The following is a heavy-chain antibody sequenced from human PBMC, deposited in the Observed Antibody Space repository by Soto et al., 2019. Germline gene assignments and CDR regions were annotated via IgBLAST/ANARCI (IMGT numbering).Heavy chain of an antibody. CDR1: GYTFTSYE. J-gene: IGHJ5*02. Sequence: QVQLVQSGAEVKKPGASVKVSCKASGYTFTSYEINWVRQATGQGLEWMGWMNPSSGNTGYAQKFQGRVTRTRNTSISTAYMELSSLRSEDTAVYYCARGTDSSGYYNWFDPWGQGTLVTVSS. CDR3: ARGTDSSGYYNWFDP. V-gene: IGHV1-8*01. D-gene: IGHD3-22*01. CDR2: MNPSSGNT.